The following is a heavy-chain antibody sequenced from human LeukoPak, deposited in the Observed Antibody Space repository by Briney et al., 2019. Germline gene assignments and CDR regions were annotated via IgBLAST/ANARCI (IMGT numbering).Heavy chain of an antibody. CDR1: GGSISSGGYY. CDR2: IYYSGST. J-gene: IGHJ3*02. CDR3: ARTSRDGYNYDAFDI. D-gene: IGHD5-24*01. Sequence: SETLSLTCTVSGGSISSGGYYWSWIRQHPGKGLEWIGYIYYSGSTYYNPSLKSRVTISVDTSKNQFSLKLSSVTAADTAVYYCARTSRDGYNYDAFDIWGQGTMVTVSS. V-gene: IGHV4-31*03.